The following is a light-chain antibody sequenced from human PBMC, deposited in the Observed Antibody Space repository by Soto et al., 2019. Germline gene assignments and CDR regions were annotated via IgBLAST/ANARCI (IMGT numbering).Light chain of an antibody. CDR2: GAS. CDR1: QSVNSIY. CDR3: QQYGSSPPSST. V-gene: IGKV3-20*01. J-gene: IGKJ1*01. Sequence: EIVLTQSPATLSLSPGGRATLSCRASQSVNSIYLAWYQQKPGQAPRLLISGASSRATGIPDRFSGRGSGTDFTLTISRLEPEDFAVYYCQQYGSSPPSSTFGQGTKVDIK.